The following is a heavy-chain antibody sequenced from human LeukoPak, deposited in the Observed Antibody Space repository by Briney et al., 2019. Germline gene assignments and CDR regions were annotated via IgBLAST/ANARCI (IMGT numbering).Heavy chain of an antibody. J-gene: IGHJ3*02. CDR3: ARGGTIYYDSSGYRPGDAFDI. D-gene: IGHD3-22*01. CDR2: IIPIFGTA. CDR1: GYTFTGYY. Sequence: SVKVSCKASGYTFTGYYMHWVRQAPGQGLEWMGGIIPIFGTANYAQKFQGRVTITADESTSTAYMELSSLRSEDTAVYYCARGGTIYYDSSGYRPGDAFDIWGQGTMVTVSS. V-gene: IGHV1-69*13.